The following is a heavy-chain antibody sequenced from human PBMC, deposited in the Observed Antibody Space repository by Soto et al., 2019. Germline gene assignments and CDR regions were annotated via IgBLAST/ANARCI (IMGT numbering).Heavy chain of an antibody. CDR3: AKGFRAAAGTGSWFDP. CDR1: GFTLSSYA. Sequence: EVQLLESGGGLVQPGGSLRLSCAASGFTLSSYAMSWVRQAPGKGLEWVSAISGSGSSTYYADSVKGRFTISRDNSKNTLYLQMNSLRAEDTAVYYCAKGFRAAAGTGSWFDPWGQGTLVTVSS. D-gene: IGHD6-13*01. CDR2: ISGSGSST. V-gene: IGHV3-23*01. J-gene: IGHJ5*02.